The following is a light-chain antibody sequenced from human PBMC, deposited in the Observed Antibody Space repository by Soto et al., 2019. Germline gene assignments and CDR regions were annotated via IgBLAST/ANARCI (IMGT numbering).Light chain of an antibody. CDR3: QQYGSAPWT. J-gene: IGKJ1*01. V-gene: IGKV3-20*01. CDR2: AAS. Sequence: EIVLTQSPGTLPLSPGKRATLSCRASQSVNNNYLAWYQQKPGQSPRLLIYAASNRARGILDRFRGSGSGTDFTLTVSRLEPEDFAVYYCQQYGSAPWTFGQGTKVEI. CDR1: QSVNNNY.